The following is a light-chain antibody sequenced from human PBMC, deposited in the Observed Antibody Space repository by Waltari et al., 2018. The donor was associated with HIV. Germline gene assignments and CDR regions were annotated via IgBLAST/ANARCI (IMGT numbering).Light chain of an antibody. CDR1: QRSSNF. J-gene: IGKJ2*01. Sequence: DIQMTQSPSSLSASVGDRVTITCRASQRSSNFINWYQHKPGKAPKLLIYTAYSLQSGVPSRFSGSGSGTDFTLTISSLQPEDFATYYCQQSYITPYTFGQGTKLDIK. CDR2: TAY. CDR3: QQSYITPYT. V-gene: IGKV1-39*01.